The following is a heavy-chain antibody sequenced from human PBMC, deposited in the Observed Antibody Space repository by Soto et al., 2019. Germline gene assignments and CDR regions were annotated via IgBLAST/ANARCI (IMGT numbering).Heavy chain of an antibody. CDR2: INPNSGGT. Sequence: ASLKVACKASGYTFTVYYMHWGRQAPGQGLEWMGWINPNSGGTNYAQKFQGWVAMTRDTSISTAYMELSRLRSDDTAVYYCARALPRRLSYYYGSGDAFDTWGQGTMVTVSS. CDR3: ARALPRRLSYYYGSGDAFDT. D-gene: IGHD3-10*01. CDR1: GYTFTVYY. V-gene: IGHV1-2*04. J-gene: IGHJ3*02.